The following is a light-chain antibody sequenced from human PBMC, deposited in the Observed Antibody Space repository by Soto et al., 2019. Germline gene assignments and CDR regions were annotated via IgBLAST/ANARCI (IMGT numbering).Light chain of an antibody. J-gene: IGKJ4*01. CDR1: QGISSY. V-gene: IGKV1-9*01. CDR2: AAS. Sequence: DIQLTQSPSFLSASVGDRVTITCRASQGISSYLAWYQQKPGQAPKLLIYAASTLQSGVTSRFSGSGSGTEFALTISSMQPEDSATYYCQQLNSYPLTFGGGTKVEIK. CDR3: QQLNSYPLT.